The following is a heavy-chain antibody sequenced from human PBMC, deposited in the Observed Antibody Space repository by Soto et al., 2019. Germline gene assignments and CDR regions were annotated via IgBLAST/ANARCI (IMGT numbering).Heavy chain of an antibody. CDR2: IYYSGIT. CDR1: GDSISNSNYY. J-gene: IGHJ5*02. D-gene: IGHD3-22*01. CDR3: ARSNSGYYKWFDP. Sequence: SETLSLTCTVSGDSISNSNYYWGWIRQPPGKGLEWIANIYYSGITYCNPSLKSRVTISVDTSKNQFSLKLSSVTAADTAIYYCARSNSGYYKWFDPWGQGTLVTVS. V-gene: IGHV4-39*01.